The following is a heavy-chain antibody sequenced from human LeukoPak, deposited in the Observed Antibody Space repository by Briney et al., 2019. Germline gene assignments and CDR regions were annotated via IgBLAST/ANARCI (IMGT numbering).Heavy chain of an antibody. CDR1: GFTFDDYA. V-gene: IGHV3-9*01. CDR2: ISWNSGSI. J-gene: IGHJ4*02. D-gene: IGHD1-26*01. CDR3: ARDGGSLHFDY. Sequence: GRSLRLSCAASGFTFDDYAMHWVRQAPGRGLEWVSGISWNSGSIGYADSVKGRFTISRDNSKNTLYLQMNSLRAEDTAVYYCARDGGSLHFDYWGQGTLVTVSS.